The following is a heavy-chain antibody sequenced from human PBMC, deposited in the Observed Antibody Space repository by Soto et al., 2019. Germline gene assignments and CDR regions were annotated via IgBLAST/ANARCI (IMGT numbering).Heavy chain of an antibody. CDR3: ATARGLGDFHY. CDR1: GGSISRGGYY. D-gene: IGHD1-26*01. Sequence: TLCVTCTVSGGSISRGGYYWSWIRQHPRKGLEWIGYIYYSGSTYYNPSLKSRVTISVDTSKNQFSLKLSSVTAADTAVYYCATARGLGDFHYWGEALLV. J-gene: IGHJ4*02. V-gene: IGHV4-31*03. CDR2: IYYSGST.